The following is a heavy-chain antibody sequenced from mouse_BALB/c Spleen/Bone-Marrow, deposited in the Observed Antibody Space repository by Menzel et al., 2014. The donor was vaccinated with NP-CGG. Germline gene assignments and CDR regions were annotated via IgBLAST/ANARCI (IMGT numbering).Heavy chain of an antibody. D-gene: IGHD2-3*01. V-gene: IGHV7-3*02. CDR3: ARDMGGLLFDY. Sequence: EVKLQESGGGLVQPGGSLRLSCAPSGFTFTDYYMNWVRQPPGKALEWLGFIRNKAYSYTTEYSASVKGRFTISRDNSQSILYLQMNTLRAEDSATYYCARDMGGLLFDYWGQGTTLTVSS. J-gene: IGHJ2*01. CDR1: GFTFTDYY. CDR2: IRNKAYSYTT.